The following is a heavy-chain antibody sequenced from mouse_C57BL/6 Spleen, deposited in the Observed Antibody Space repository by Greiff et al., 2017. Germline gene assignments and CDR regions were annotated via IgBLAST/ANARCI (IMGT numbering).Heavy chain of an antibody. CDR1: GFTFSSYA. D-gene: IGHD3-3*01. V-gene: IGHV5-4*03. CDR3: ARRAGTRYFDY. CDR2: ISDGGSYT. Sequence: EVKLMESGGGLVKPGGSLKLSCAASGFTFSSYAMSWVRQTPEKRLEWVATISDGGSYTYYPDNVKGRFTISRDNAKNNLYLQMSHLKSEDTAMYYCARRAGTRYFDYWGQGTTLTVSS. J-gene: IGHJ2*01.